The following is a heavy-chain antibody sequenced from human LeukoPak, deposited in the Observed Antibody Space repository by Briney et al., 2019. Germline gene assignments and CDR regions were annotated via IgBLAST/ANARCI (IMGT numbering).Heavy chain of an antibody. Sequence: SETLSLTCTVSGGSISSYYWSWTRQPAGKGLEWIGRIYTSGSTNYNPSLKSRVTMSVDTSKNQFSLKLSSVTAADTAVYYCASSLYGSGSYPQRPFDYWGQGTLVTVSS. CDR3: ASSLYGSGSYPQRPFDY. CDR2: IYTSGST. D-gene: IGHD3-10*01. J-gene: IGHJ4*02. V-gene: IGHV4-4*07. CDR1: GGSISSYY.